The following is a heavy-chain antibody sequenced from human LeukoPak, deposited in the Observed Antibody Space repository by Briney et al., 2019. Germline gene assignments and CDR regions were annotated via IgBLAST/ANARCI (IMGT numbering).Heavy chain of an antibody. Sequence: SETLSLTCAVYGGSFSGYYWSWIRQPPGKGLEWIGEINHSGSTNYNPSLKSRVTISLDTSKNQFSLKLCSVTAADTAVYYCASATPRYCSSTSCYRAPGYWGQGTLVTVSS. D-gene: IGHD2-2*01. CDR3: ASATPRYCSSTSCYRAPGY. V-gene: IGHV4-34*01. CDR1: GGSFSGYY. CDR2: INHSGST. J-gene: IGHJ4*02.